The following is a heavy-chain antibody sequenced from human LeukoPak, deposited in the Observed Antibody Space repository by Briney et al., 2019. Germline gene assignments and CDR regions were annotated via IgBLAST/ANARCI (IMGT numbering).Heavy chain of an antibody. CDR2: IYYSGNT. J-gene: IGHJ5*02. CDR1: GDSISTSNSY. CDR3: ARHSRRYSRDWFDP. V-gene: IGHV4-39*01. Sequence: PSETLSLTCTVSGDSISTSNSYWGWIRQPPGKGLEWIGSIYYSGNTYYNASLKSRVTISVDTSKNQFSLKLTSVTAADTAVYYCARHSRRYSRDWFDPWGQGTLVTVSS. D-gene: IGHD1-14*01.